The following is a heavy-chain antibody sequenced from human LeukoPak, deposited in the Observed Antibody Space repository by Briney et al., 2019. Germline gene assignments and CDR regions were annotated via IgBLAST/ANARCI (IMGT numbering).Heavy chain of an antibody. V-gene: IGHV4-39*07. Sequence: SETLSFTCTFSVDSITSPGHYWGWIRQSPGKGLEWMGSIYYSGSTFYNPSLKSRLTISADTSKNQYSLKMSSVTAADTAIYYCARDKGHFDVDYWGQGTLVTVSS. D-gene: IGHD3-9*01. CDR2: IYYSGST. J-gene: IGHJ4*02. CDR1: VDSITSPGHY. CDR3: ARDKGHFDVDY.